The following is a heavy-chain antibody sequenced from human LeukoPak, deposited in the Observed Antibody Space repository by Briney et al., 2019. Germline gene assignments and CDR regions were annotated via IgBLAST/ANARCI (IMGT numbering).Heavy chain of an antibody. CDR1: GGSISSGGYY. D-gene: IGHD4-17*01. CDR3: ARGDNGDFPFDY. V-gene: IGHV4-31*03. CDR2: IYYSGST. J-gene: IGHJ4*02. Sequence: SETLSLTCTVSGGSISSGGYYWSWLRQHPGKGLEWIGYIYYSGSTYYNPSLKSRVTISVDTSKNQFSLKLSSVTAADTAVYYCARGDNGDFPFDYWGQGTLVTVSS.